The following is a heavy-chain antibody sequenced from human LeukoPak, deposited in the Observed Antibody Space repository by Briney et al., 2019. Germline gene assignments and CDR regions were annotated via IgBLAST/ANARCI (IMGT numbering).Heavy chain of an antibody. J-gene: IGHJ4*02. CDR1: GGTFSSYA. D-gene: IGHD3-10*01. Sequence: GASVKVSCKASGGTFSSYAISWVRQAPGQGLEWMGGIIPIFGTANYAQKFQGRVTITADEFTSTAYMELSSLRSEDTAVYYCARDGGYYGSGSAYYFDYWGQGTLVTVSS. V-gene: IGHV1-69*13. CDR3: ARDGGYYGSGSAYYFDY. CDR2: IIPIFGTA.